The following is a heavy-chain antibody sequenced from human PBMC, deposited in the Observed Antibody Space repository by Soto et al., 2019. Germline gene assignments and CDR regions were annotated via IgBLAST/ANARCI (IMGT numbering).Heavy chain of an antibody. CDR1: GGTFSTYP. D-gene: IGHD3-9*01. CDR3: ARGPSNYDPLTAYPASYFDT. V-gene: IGHV1-69*11. Sequence: QVQLVQSGADVKKPGSSVKVSCKASGGTFSTYPISWVRQAPGHGLEWMGGIIPILGTAHYAQRFQDRVTINADESTSTAHIDLSSMRSEDTALHYCARGPSNYDPLTAYPASYFDTCGQGPLFTASS. J-gene: IGHJ4*02. CDR2: IIPILGTA.